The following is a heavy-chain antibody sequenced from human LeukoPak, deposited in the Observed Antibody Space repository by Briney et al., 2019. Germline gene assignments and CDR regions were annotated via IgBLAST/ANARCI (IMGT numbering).Heavy chain of an antibody. D-gene: IGHD3-9*01. CDR2: IHSGGST. CDR3: ARAPITIPSAYYYYYGMDV. V-gene: IGHV3-66*01. J-gene: IGHJ6*02. CDR1: GFTVSSNY. Sequence: GGSLRLSCAASGFTVSSNYMSWVRQAPGRGLEWVSVIHSGGSTYYADSVKGRFTISRDNSKNTLYLQMNSLRAEDTAVYYCARAPITIPSAYYYYYGMDVWGQGTTVTVSS.